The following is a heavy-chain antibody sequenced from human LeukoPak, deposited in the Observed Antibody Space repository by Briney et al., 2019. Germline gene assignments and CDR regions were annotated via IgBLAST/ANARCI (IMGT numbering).Heavy chain of an antibody. Sequence: PGGSLRLSCAASGFTFSYYWMGWVRQAPGKGLEWVANIKQDGSEKYYVDSVKGRFTISRDNAKNSLYLQMNSMRAEDTAVYFCARVAETQLWLRSAFDYWGQGTLVTVSS. CDR1: GFTFSYYW. V-gene: IGHV3-7*02. J-gene: IGHJ4*02. D-gene: IGHD5-18*01. CDR3: ARVAETQLWLRSAFDY. CDR2: IKQDGSEK.